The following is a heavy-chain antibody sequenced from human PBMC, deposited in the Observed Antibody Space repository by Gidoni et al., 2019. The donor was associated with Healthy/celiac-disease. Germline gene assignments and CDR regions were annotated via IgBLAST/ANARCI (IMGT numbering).Heavy chain of an antibody. Sequence: EVQLLESGGGLVQPGGSLGLSCSASGFTFRRYAMSWVRQAPGKGLEWVSAISGSGGSTYYADSVKGRFTISRDNSKNTLYLQMNSLRAEDTAVYYCAKARAVAGTGYYFDYWGQGTLVTVSS. V-gene: IGHV3-23*01. CDR2: ISGSGGST. J-gene: IGHJ4*02. CDR3: AKARAVAGTGYYFDY. D-gene: IGHD6-19*01. CDR1: GFTFRRYA.